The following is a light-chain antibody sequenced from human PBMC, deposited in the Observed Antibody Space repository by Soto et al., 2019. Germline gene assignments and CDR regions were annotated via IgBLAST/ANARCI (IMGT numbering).Light chain of an antibody. CDR1: SSNIGAGYD. Sequence: QSVLTQPPSVSGAPGQRVPISCSGSSSNIGAGYDVQWYRQFPGTAPKLIIYANSDRPSGVPDRFSGSKSGTSASLAITGLQAEDEADYYCQSYDSSLIVSKVFGTGTKLTVL. CDR3: QSYDSSLIVSKV. V-gene: IGLV1-40*01. J-gene: IGLJ1*01. CDR2: ANS.